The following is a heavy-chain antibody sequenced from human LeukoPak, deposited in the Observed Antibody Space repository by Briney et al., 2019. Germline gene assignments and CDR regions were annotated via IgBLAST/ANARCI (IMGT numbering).Heavy chain of an antibody. CDR2: IIPIFGTA. D-gene: IGHD3-16*01. CDR3: ARDLGNLGPNRNFDY. J-gene: IGHJ4*02. V-gene: IGHV1-69*13. Sequence: SVKVSCKASGGTFSSYAISWVRQAPGQGLEWMGGIIPIFGTANYAQKFQGRVTITADESTSTAYMELSSLRSEDTAVYYCARDLGNLGPNRNFDYWGQGTLVTVSS. CDR1: GGTFSSYA.